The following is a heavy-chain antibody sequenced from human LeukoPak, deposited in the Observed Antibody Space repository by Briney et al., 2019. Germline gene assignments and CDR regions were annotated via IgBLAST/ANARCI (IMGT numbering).Heavy chain of an antibody. CDR1: EFTFSDYW. D-gene: IGHD6-13*01. CDR2: IKGDGSEE. J-gene: IGHJ4*02. CDR3: ARGRITSSWYYFDY. Sequence: GGSLRLSCAASEFTFSDYWMSWVRQAPGKGLEWVAKIKGDGSEEFYVDSVKGRFTISRDNAKNTLYLQMNSLRVEDTAVYYCARGRITSSWYYFDYWGQGALVTVSS. V-gene: IGHV3-7*02.